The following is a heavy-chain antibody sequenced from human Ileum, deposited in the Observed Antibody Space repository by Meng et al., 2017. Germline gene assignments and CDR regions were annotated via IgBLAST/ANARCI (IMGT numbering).Heavy chain of an antibody. D-gene: IGHD3-16*01. CDR3: ANWGGLGH. CDR1: GFTFSSYG. Sequence: EVQLLESGGGLVQPGWSLRLSCVASGFTFSSYGMNWARQAPGKGLEWVSGITYGGTTFYADSAKGRFTISRDNSKNTVFLQMNSLRADDTAVYYCANWGGLGHWGQGVLVTVSS. CDR2: ITYGGTT. J-gene: IGHJ4*02. V-gene: IGHV3-23*01.